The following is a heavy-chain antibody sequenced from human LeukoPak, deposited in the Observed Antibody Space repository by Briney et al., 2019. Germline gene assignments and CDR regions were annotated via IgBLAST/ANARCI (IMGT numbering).Heavy chain of an antibody. D-gene: IGHD3-22*01. V-gene: IGHV1-2*02. Sequence: ASVKVSCKASGYTFTGYYMHWVRQAPGQGLKWMGWINPNSGGTNYAQKFQGRVTMTRDTSISTAYMELSRLRSDDTAVYYCARDSSVSTYFDYWGQGTLVTVSS. CDR2: INPNSGGT. J-gene: IGHJ4*02. CDR3: ARDSSVSTYFDY. CDR1: GYTFTGYY.